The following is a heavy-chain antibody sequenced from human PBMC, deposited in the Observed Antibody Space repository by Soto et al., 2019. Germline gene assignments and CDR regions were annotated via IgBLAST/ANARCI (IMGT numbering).Heavy chain of an antibody. J-gene: IGHJ4*02. CDR1: GGSISSSSYY. Sequence: PSETLSLTCSVSGGSISSSSYYWGWIRQPPGKGLEWIGSIYYSGSIYYNPSLKSRVTISVDTSKNKFSLKLSSVTAAETAVYYCARGGGIVVVTAPYDHWGQGTLVTVSS. D-gene: IGHD2-21*02. V-gene: IGHV4-39*01. CDR3: ARGGGIVVVTAPYDH. CDR2: IYYSGSI.